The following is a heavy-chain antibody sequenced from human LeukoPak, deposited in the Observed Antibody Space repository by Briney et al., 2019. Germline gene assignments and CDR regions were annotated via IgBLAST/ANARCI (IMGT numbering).Heavy chain of an antibody. D-gene: IGHD3-16*01. V-gene: IGHV4-59*08. CDR2: IYYSGST. J-gene: IGHJ4*02. CDR3: ARHGGVYESHFDY. Sequence: SETLSLTCTVSGGSISNYYWGWIRQPPGKGLEWIAYIYYSGSTNYNPSLQSRVIMSLDTSKNQFFLKLTSVTAADTAVYFCARHGGVYESHFDYWGQGTLVTVSS. CDR1: GGSISNYY.